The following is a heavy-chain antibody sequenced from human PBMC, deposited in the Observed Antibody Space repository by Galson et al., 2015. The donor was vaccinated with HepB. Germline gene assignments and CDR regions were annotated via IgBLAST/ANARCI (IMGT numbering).Heavy chain of an antibody. CDR3: ARTGGSTVTNNDDYYDSSGYPSPADY. D-gene: IGHD3-22*01. Sequence: SVKVSCKASGYTFTSYGISWVRQAPGQGLEWMGWISAYNGNTNYAQKLQGRVTMTTDTSTSTAYMELRSLRSDDTAVYYCARTGGSTVTNNDDYYDSSGYPSPADYWGQGTLVTVSS. CDR1: GYTFTSYG. J-gene: IGHJ4*02. V-gene: IGHV1-18*04. CDR2: ISAYNGNT.